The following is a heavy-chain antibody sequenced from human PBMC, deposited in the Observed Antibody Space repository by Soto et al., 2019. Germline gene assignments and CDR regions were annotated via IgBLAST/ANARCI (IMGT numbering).Heavy chain of an antibody. D-gene: IGHD2-2*01. V-gene: IGHV3-23*01. CDR3: AKLCREFFTCTIDS. J-gene: IGHJ4*02. CDR1: GFTFSSYA. Sequence: GGSLRLSCAASGFTFSSYAMSWVRQAPGKGLEWVSAISGSGGSTYYADSVKGRFTISRDNSKNTLYLQMNSLRAEDTAVYYCAKLCREFFTCTIDSWGQGPMVTVYS. CDR2: ISGSGGST.